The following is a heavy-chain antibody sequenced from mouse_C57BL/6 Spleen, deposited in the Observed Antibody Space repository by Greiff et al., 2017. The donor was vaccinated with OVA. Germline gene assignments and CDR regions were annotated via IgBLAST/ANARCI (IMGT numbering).Heavy chain of an antibody. CDR2: IYPGSGNT. CDR3: ARRGWNWDEGYFDV. D-gene: IGHD4-1*01. CDR1: GYSFTSYY. Sequence: QVQLKESGPELVKPGASVKISCKASGYSFTSYYIHWVKQRPGQGLEWIGWIYPGSGNTQYNEKFKGKATLTADTASSTAYMQLSRLTSEDSAVYYCARRGWNWDEGYFDVWGTGTTVTVSS. V-gene: IGHV1-66*01. J-gene: IGHJ1*03.